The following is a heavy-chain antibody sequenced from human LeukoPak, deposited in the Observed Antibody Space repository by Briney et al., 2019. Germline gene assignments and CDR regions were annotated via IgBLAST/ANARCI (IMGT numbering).Heavy chain of an antibody. CDR2: ISGGNGNTYYA. CDR3: AKFCDILTGYFDY. J-gene: IGHJ4*02. D-gene: IGHD3-9*01. V-gene: IGHV3-23*01. CDR1: GFPFSSYA. Sequence: GGSLRLSCAASGFPFSSYAMSWVRQSPGKGLEWVSAISGGNGNTYYAYYADSVRGRFTISSDSSKNTLYLQMNSLRAEDTAVYYCAKFCDILTGYFDYWGQGTLVTVSS.